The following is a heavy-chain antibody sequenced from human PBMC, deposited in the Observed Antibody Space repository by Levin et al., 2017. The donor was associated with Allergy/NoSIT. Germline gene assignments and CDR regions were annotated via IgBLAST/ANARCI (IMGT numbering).Heavy chain of an antibody. V-gene: IGHV1-8*01. D-gene: IGHD2-8*01. CDR1: GYTFTSYD. Sequence: EASVKVSCKASGYTFTSYDINWVRQATGQGLEWMGWMNPNSGNTGYAQKFQGRVTMTRNTSISTAYMELSSLRSEDTAVYYCARGSRYCTNGVCYFSQFYFDYWGQGTLVTVSS. CDR2: MNPNSGNT. CDR3: ARGSRYCTNGVCYFSQFYFDY. J-gene: IGHJ4*02.